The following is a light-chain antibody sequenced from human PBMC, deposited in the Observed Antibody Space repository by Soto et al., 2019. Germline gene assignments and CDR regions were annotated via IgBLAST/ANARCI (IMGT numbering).Light chain of an antibody. CDR1: SSNVGSYKP. CDR2: EVN. J-gene: IGLJ1*01. V-gene: IGLV2-23*02. CDR3: CSSVHSPTHV. Sequence: SVLTLPASVSGSPGQSITISCTGTSSNVGSYKPVSWYQQHPGKAPKLMIFEVNKRPSGVSNRFSGSKSGNTASLTISGLKVEDYSDYYCCSSVHSPTHVLGTGTKVTVL.